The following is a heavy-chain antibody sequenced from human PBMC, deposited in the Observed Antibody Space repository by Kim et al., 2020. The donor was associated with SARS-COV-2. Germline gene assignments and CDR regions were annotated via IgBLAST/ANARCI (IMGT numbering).Heavy chain of an antibody. Sequence: SLKSRVTISVDTSKNQFSLKLSSVTAADTAVYYCARILRFGETPTNWFDPWGQGTLVTVSS. J-gene: IGHJ5*02. D-gene: IGHD3-10*01. CDR3: ARILRFGETPTNWFDP. V-gene: IGHV4-34*13.